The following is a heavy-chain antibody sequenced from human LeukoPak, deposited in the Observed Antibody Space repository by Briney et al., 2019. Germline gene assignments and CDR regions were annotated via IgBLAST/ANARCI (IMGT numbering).Heavy chain of an antibody. Sequence: PGGSLRLSCAASGFTFSSYAMSWVRQAPGKGLEWVSAISGSGGSTYCADSVKGRFTISRDNSKNTLYLQMNSLRAEDTAVYYCVMDRTVTTFAFDIWGQGTMVTVSS. J-gene: IGHJ3*02. CDR2: ISGSGGST. CDR3: VMDRTVTTFAFDI. V-gene: IGHV3-23*01. CDR1: GFTFSSYA. D-gene: IGHD4-17*01.